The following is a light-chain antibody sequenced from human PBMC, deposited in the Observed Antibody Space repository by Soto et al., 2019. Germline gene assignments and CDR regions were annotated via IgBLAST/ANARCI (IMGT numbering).Light chain of an antibody. CDR2: EVS. Sequence: QSVLTQPASVSGSPGQSITISCTGTSSDVGGYNYVSWYQQHPGKAPKLMIYEVSNRPSGVSNRFSGSKSGNTASLTISGIQAEDEADYSCSSYTSRSTVVFGTGTKLTVL. J-gene: IGLJ1*01. V-gene: IGLV2-14*01. CDR3: SSYTSRSTVV. CDR1: SSDVGGYNY.